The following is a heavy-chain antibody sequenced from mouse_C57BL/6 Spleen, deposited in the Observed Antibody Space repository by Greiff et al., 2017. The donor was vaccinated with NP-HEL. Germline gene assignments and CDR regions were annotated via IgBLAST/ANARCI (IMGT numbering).Heavy chain of an antibody. CDR1: GYTFTGYW. CDR3: ARSSPLTWFAY. CDR2: IDPNGGGT. Sequence: QVQLQQPGAELVKPGPSVTLSCKASGYTFTGYWMHWLKQRPGRGLEWIGRIDPNGGGTRSNEKFRSKPTLTVDKPSSTAYMQLSSLTSEVSAVYYCARSSPLTWFAYWGQGTLVTVSA. J-gene: IGHJ3*01. V-gene: IGHV1-72*01.